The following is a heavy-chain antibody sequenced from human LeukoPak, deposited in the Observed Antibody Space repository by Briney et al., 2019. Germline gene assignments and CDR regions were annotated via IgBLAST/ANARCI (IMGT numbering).Heavy chain of an antibody. Sequence: PGGSLRLSCAASGFTFSSYWMHWVRQAPGKGLVWVSRINSDGSSTSYADSVKGRFTISRDNAKNTLYLQMNSLRAEDTAVYYCARAHTITISGVVIMPLGYWGQGTLVTVSS. CDR1: GFTFSSYW. J-gene: IGHJ4*02. V-gene: IGHV3-74*01. D-gene: IGHD3-3*01. CDR2: INSDGSST. CDR3: ARAHTITISGVVIMPLGY.